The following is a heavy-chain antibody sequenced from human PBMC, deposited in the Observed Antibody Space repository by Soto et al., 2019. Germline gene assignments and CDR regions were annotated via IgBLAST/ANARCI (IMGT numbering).Heavy chain of an antibody. CDR2: IYYSGST. V-gene: IGHV4-39*01. Sequence: QLQLQESGPGLVKPSETLSLTCTVSGGSISSSSYYWGWIRQPPGKGLEWIGSIYYSGSTYYNPSLKSRVTISVDPTKNQFSLELSAVTAADTAVYYCATWRYAIGPDYRDYWGQGTLVTVSS. J-gene: IGHJ4*02. CDR3: ATWRYAIGPDYRDY. CDR1: GGSISSSSYY. D-gene: IGHD2-8*01.